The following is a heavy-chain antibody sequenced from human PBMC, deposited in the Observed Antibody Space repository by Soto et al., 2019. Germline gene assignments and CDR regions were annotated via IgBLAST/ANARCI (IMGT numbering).Heavy chain of an antibody. CDR2: ISWNSGSI. J-gene: IGHJ5*02. D-gene: IGHD6-13*01. CDR3: VPNPFRAAVGPTVDP. CDR1: GFTFDGYA. V-gene: IGHV3-9*01. Sequence: QPGGSLRLSCAASGFTFDGYAMHLVRQAPGKGLEWVSGISWNSGSIGYADSVKGRFTISRDNAKNSLYLQMNSLRAEDTDLYYCVPNPFRAAVGPTVDPWGQGTLVTVSS.